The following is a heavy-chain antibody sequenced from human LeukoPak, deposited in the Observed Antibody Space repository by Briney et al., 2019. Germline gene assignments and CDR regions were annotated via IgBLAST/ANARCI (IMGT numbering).Heavy chain of an antibody. CDR3: AREGYSGYE. V-gene: IGHV4-59*01. J-gene: IGHJ4*02. CDR2: IYYIGSP. CDR1: GGAINSYH. Sequence: SETLSLTCTVSGGAINSYHWTWIRQPPGKGLEWIASIYYIGSPKYNPSLESRVTISVDTSKNQFSLKVNSLTAADTAVYYCAREGYSGYEWGQGTLVTVSS. D-gene: IGHD5-12*01.